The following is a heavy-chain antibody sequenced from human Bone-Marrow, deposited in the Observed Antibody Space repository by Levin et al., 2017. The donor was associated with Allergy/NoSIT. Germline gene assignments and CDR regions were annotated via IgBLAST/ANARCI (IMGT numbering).Heavy chain of an antibody. V-gene: IGHV1-46*01. CDR2: INPSGDIT. J-gene: IGHJ4*02. Sequence: KRGESLKISCKASGYSFTGYYIHWVRQAPGQGLEWMGVINPSGDITTYAQKFQGRVTMTSDTSTSTVSMELNSLKSEDTAVYYCAREIGIHRPAGDDFWSGYLDSWGQGTLVTVSS. CDR3: AREIGIHRPAGDDFWSGYLDS. D-gene: IGHD3-3*01. CDR1: GYSFTGYY.